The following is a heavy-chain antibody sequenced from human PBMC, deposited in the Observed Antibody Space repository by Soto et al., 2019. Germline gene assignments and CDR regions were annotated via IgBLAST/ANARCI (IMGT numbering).Heavy chain of an antibody. CDR3: SRAPNYGPHLDY. CDR2: IRQDGGAK. J-gene: IGHJ4*02. Sequence: GGSLRLSCRASGYTFSNYYMIWVRQAPGKGLEWVADIRQDGGAKYDVASVKGCFTIYSNTSNNSTFLQMNSLTDDTTADYCASRAPNYGPHLDYWGQGILVTVSS. V-gene: IGHV3-7*03. CDR1: GYTFSNYY. D-gene: IGHD1-7*01.